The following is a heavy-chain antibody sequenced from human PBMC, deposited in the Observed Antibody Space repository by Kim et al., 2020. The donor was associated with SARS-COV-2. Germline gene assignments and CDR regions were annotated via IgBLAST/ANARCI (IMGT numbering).Heavy chain of an antibody. Sequence: GGSLRLSCAASGFTVSSNYMTWVRQAPGKGLEWLSTIYSSGSTYHADSVRGRFTISRDISKNTLYLQMAGLRAEDTAVDYCARGLVGSTTGFDYWGQGT. CDR1: GFTVSSNY. D-gene: IGHD1-26*01. V-gene: IGHV3-53*01. CDR2: IYSSGST. CDR3: ARGLVGSTTGFDY. J-gene: IGHJ4*02.